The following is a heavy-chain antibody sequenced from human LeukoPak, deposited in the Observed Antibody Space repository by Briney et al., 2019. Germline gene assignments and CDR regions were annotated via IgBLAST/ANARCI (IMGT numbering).Heavy chain of an antibody. V-gene: IGHV4-59*12. CDR3: ARRTVKGWFDP. CDR2: IYYSGST. Sequence: PSETLSLTCTVSGGSISSYYWSWIRQPPGKGLEWIGYIYYSGSTNYNPSLKSRVTMSVDTSKNQFSLKLSSVTAADTAVYYCARRTVKGWFDPWGQGTLVTVSS. D-gene: IGHD4-17*01. CDR1: GGSISSYY. J-gene: IGHJ5*02.